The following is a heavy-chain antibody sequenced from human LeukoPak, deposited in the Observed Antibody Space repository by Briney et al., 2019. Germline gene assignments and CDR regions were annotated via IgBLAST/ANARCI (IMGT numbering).Heavy chain of an antibody. CDR2: IYYSGST. Sequence: SETLSLTCTVSGGSISSSSYYWGWIRQPPGKGLEWIGSIYYSGSTYYNPSLKSRVTISVDTSKNQFSLKLSSVTAADTAVYYCARGGDGGNSGGKAFDIWGQGTMVTVSS. V-gene: IGHV4-39*07. CDR1: GGSISSSSYY. J-gene: IGHJ3*02. CDR3: ARGGDGGNSGGKAFDI. D-gene: IGHD4-23*01.